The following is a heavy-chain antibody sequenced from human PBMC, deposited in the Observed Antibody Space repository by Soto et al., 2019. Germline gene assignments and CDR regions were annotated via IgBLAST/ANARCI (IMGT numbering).Heavy chain of an antibody. D-gene: IGHD5-18*01. V-gene: IGHV3-30*18. CDR1: GFTFSSYG. J-gene: IGHJ5*02. CDR2: ISYDGSNK. Sequence: GGSLRLSCAASGFTFSSYGMHWVRQAPGKGLEWVAVISYDGSNKYYADSVKGRFTISRDNSKNTLYLQMNSLRAEDTAVYYCAKDLRPGYSYGYGAEFDPWGQGTLVTVSS. CDR3: AKDLRPGYSYGYGAEFDP.